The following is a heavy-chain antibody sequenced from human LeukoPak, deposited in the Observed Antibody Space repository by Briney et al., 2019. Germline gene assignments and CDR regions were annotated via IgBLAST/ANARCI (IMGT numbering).Heavy chain of an antibody. CDR3: ARRAAAGNQDY. CDR1: GDSISSYY. CDR2: IYTSGGT. D-gene: IGHD6-13*01. Sequence: PSETLSLTCIVSGDSISSYYWSWIRQPPGKGLEWIGYIYTSGGTNYIPSLKGRVTISIDTSKNQFSLKLSSVTAADTAVYYCARRAAAGNQDYWGQGTLVTVSS. J-gene: IGHJ4*02. V-gene: IGHV4-4*09.